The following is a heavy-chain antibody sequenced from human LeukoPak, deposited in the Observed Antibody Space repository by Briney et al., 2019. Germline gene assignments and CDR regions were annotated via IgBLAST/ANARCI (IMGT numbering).Heavy chain of an antibody. J-gene: IGHJ3*02. Sequence: ASVKVSCKVSGYTLTELSMHWVRQAPGKGLEWMGGFDPEDGETMYAQKFQGRVTMNEDTSTDTAYMELSSLRSEDTAVYYCARDPVPVDPQRVGAFDIWGQGTMVTVSS. CDR1: GYTLTELS. D-gene: IGHD2-15*01. CDR3: ARDPVPVDPQRVGAFDI. V-gene: IGHV1-24*01. CDR2: FDPEDGET.